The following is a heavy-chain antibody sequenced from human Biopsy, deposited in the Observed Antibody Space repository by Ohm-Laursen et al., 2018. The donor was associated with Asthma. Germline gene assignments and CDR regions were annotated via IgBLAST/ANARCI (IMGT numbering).Heavy chain of an antibody. CDR1: GFSVSNFA. D-gene: IGHD1-1*01. V-gene: IGHV3-30*01. CDR3: VRDGTDDAFDI. Sequence: SLRLSCTASGFSVSNFAIDWVRQAPGKGLEWVRVISKDASTQDYADSVKGRFTMARDNSKNTLDLQMNSLREEDTAVYYCVRDGTDDAFDIWGQGTVVSVSS. J-gene: IGHJ3*02. CDR2: ISKDASTQ.